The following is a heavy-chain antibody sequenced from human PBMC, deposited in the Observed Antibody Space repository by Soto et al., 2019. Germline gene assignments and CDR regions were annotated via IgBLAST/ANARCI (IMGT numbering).Heavy chain of an antibody. J-gene: IGHJ4*02. V-gene: IGHV3-7*01. CDR1: GFIFSSYW. CDR3: AASRTPNFDY. CDR2: IKQDGSEK. Sequence: EVQLVESGGGLVQPGGSLRLSCAASGFIFSSYWMSWVRQAPGKGLEWVANIKQDGSEKYYVDSVKGRFTISRDNAKNSLYLQMNSLRAEDTAVYYCAASRTPNFDYWGQGTLVTVSS. D-gene: IGHD2-15*01.